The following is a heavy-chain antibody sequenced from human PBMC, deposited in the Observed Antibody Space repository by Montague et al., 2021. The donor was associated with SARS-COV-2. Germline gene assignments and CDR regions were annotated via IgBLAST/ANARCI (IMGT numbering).Heavy chain of an antibody. CDR3: ARWDPQTLTLIGLRGKSASDY. Sequence: SETLSLTCAVSGGSFSGYYWTWIRQSPAKGLERIAEINHSGTTNYNFNPSLRSRVTISVDTSKSQFPLKLSSVTAADTGVYYCARWDPQTLTLIGLRGKSASDYWGQGTLVTVSS. CDR2: INHSGTT. CDR1: GGSFSGYY. V-gene: IGHV4-34*01. D-gene: IGHD4-23*01. J-gene: IGHJ4*02.